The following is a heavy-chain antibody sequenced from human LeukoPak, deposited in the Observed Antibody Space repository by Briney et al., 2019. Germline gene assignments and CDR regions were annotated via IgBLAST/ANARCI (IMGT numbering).Heavy chain of an antibody. CDR2: ISYDGSNK. J-gene: IGHJ4*02. D-gene: IGHD6-19*01. Sequence: GGSPRLSCAASGFTFSSYGMHWVRQAPGKGLEWVAAISYDGSNKYYADSVKGRFTISRDNSKNTLYLQMNSLRAEDTAVYYCAKDGEQWLVIAYFDYWGQGTLVTVSS. CDR1: GFTFSSYG. CDR3: AKDGEQWLVIAYFDY. V-gene: IGHV3-30*18.